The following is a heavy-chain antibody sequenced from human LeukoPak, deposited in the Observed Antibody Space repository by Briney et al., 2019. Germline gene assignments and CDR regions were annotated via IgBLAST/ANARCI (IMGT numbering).Heavy chain of an antibody. D-gene: IGHD5/OR15-5a*01. Sequence: GGSLRLSCAASGFTFSSYEMNWVRQAPGKGLEWVSYISSSGSTIYYADSVKGRFTISRDNAKNSLYLQMNSLRAEDTAVYYCARESSVNWFDPWGQGTLVTVSA. V-gene: IGHV3-48*03. CDR3: ARESSVNWFDP. CDR1: GFTFSSYE. CDR2: ISSSGSTI. J-gene: IGHJ5*02.